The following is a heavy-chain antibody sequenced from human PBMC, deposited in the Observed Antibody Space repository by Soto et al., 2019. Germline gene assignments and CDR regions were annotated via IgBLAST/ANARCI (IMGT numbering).Heavy chain of an antibody. D-gene: IGHD6-19*01. J-gene: IGHJ6*02. CDR3: SRFIMVGGWFDPNYYHGMDV. V-gene: IGHV1-18*01. CDR2: ISGYNGNT. Sequence: GASVKVSCKTSGYTFSNYGINWVRQAPGQGLEWMGWISGYNGNTNYAQTVQGRVTMTTDTSTGTAYMELRSLKSDDTAIYYCSRFIMVGGWFDPNYYHGMDVWGQGTTVTVS. CDR1: GYTFSNYG.